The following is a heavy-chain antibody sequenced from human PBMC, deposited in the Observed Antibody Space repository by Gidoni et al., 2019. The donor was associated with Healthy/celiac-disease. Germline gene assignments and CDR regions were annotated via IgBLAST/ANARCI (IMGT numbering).Heavy chain of an antibody. J-gene: IGHJ4*02. CDR3: ARHGKQQLVVDY. D-gene: IGHD6-13*01. V-gene: IGHV4-39*01. CDR2: VYYRGST. CDR1: GGSISSSSYY. Sequence: QLQLQESGPGLVKRSETLSLTCTVSGGSISSSSYYWGWIRQPPGKGLEWNGSVYYRGSTYSNPSLKSLVTISVDTSKNQFSLKLSSVTAADTAVYYCARHGKQQLVVDYWGQGTLVTVSS.